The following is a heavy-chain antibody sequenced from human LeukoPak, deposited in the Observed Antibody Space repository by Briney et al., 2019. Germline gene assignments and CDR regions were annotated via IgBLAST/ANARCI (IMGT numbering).Heavy chain of an antibody. CDR2: IYSGDSHT. CDR1: GYSFTYW. J-gene: IGHJ4*02. D-gene: IGHD2-21*02. V-gene: IGHV5-51*01. Sequence: GESLKISCKGSGYSFTYWIGWVRQMPGKGLEWMGIIYSGDSHTKYSPSFQGRVTISADKSISTAYLQWSSLEASDTAMYYCARGDSGIDYWGQGTLVTVSS. CDR3: ARGDSGIDY.